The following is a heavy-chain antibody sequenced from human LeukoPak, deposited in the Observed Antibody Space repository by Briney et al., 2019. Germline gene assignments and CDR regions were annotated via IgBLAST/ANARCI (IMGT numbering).Heavy chain of an antibody. CDR2: INHSGST. CDR3: ARAGLAYCGGDCYSRYAFDI. D-gene: IGHD2-21*02. V-gene: IGHV4-34*01. J-gene: IGHJ3*02. Sequence: SETLSLTCAVYGGSFSGYYWSWIRQPPGKGLEWIGEINHSGSTNYNPSLKSRVTISVDTSKNQFSLKLSSVTAADTAVYYCARAGLAYCGGDCYSRYAFDIWGQGTMVTVSS. CDR1: GGSFSGYY.